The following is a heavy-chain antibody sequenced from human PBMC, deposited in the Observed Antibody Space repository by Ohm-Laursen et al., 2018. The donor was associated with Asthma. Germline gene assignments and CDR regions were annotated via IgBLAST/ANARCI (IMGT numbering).Heavy chain of an antibody. V-gene: IGHV3-21*01. CDR2: ISSSSSYI. CDR3: ARSVPKMATITDFDY. Sequence: GSLRLSCSASGFTFSSYSMNWVRQAPGKGLEWVSSISSSSSYIYYADSVKGRFTISRDNAKNSLYLQMNSLRAEDTAVYYCARSVPKMATITDFDYWGQGTLVTVSS. D-gene: IGHD5-24*01. J-gene: IGHJ4*02. CDR1: GFTFSSYS.